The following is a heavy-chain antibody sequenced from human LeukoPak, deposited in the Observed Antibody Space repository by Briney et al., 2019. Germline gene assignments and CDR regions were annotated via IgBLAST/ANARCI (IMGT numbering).Heavy chain of an antibody. Sequence: PGGSLRLSYAASGFTFSDYYMSWIRQAPGKGLEWVSYISSSGSTIYYADSVKGRFTISRDNVKKSLYLQMNSLRVEDTAVYYCASGVSASRYWGQGTLVTVSS. CDR2: ISSSGSTI. CDR3: ASGVSASRY. CDR1: GFTFSDYY. J-gene: IGHJ4*02. V-gene: IGHV3-11*04.